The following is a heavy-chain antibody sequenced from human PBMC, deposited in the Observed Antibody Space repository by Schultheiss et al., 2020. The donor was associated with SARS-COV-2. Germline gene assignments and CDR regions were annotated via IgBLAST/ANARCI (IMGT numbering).Heavy chain of an antibody. D-gene: IGHD3-10*01. CDR3: AKDIGSGSYYDPGY. V-gene: IGHV3-23*01. J-gene: IGHJ4*02. CDR2: ISGSGGST. Sequence: GESLKISCAASGFTFSSYAMSWVRQAPGKGLEWVSAISGSGGSTYYADSVKGRFTISRDNSKNTLYLQMNSLRAEDTAVYYCAKDIGSGSYYDPGYWGQGTLVTVSS. CDR1: GFTFSSYA.